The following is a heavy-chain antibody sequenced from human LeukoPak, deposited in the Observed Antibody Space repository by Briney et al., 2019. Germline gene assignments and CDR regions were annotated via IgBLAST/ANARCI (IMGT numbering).Heavy chain of an antibody. Sequence: PGGSLRLSRAASGFTFSSYAMHWVRQAPGKGLEWVAVISYGGSNKYYADSVKGRFTISRDNSKNTLYLQMNSLRAEDTAVYYCARSHTDRTYCSSTSCYAYWGQGTLVTVSS. D-gene: IGHD2-2*01. J-gene: IGHJ4*02. CDR2: ISYGGSNK. V-gene: IGHV3-30-3*01. CDR3: ARSHTDRTYCSSTSCYAY. CDR1: GFTFSSYA.